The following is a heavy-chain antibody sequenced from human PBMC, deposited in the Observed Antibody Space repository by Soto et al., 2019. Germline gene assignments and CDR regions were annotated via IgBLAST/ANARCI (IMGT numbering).Heavy chain of an antibody. CDR3: AKSTGGTANGMDV. CDR2: ISWNSGTI. J-gene: IGHJ6*02. Sequence: EVQLVESGGGLVQPGRSLRLSCAASGFMFDNYAMHWVRQAPGKGLEWVSGISWNSGTIGYADSVTGRFTISRDNAKNSLYLQMNSLRAEDTALYYCAKSTGGTANGMDVWGQGTTVTVSS. CDR1: GFMFDNYA. V-gene: IGHV3-9*01. D-gene: IGHD2-8*02.